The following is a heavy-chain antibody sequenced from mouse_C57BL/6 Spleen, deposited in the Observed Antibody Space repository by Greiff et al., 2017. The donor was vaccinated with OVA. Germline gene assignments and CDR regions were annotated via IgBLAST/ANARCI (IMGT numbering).Heavy chain of an antibody. CDR2: IYPGSGST. J-gene: IGHJ2*01. CDR1: GYTFTSYW. Sequence: QVQLQQPGAELVKPGASVKMSCKASGYTFTSYWITWVKQRPGQGLEWIGDIYPGSGSTNYNEKFKSNATLTIETSSSTASMQLSSLTSEDSAVYYCARSLLGGNFDYWGQGTTLTVSS. CDR3: ARSLLGGNFDY. V-gene: IGHV1-55*01. D-gene: IGHD4-1*01.